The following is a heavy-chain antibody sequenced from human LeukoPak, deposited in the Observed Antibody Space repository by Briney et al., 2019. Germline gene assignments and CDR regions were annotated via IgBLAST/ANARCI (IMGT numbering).Heavy chain of an antibody. CDR2: ISSSSCI. CDR1: GFTFSSYS. CDR3: ARDQGLFAMVRGVIIRVGAFDI. V-gene: IGHV3-21*01. D-gene: IGHD3-10*01. J-gene: IGHJ3*02. Sequence: GWSLRLSCAASGFTFSSYSMNWVRQAPGKGLEWVSSISSSSCIYYADSVKGRFTISRDNAKNSLYLQMNSLRAEDTAVYYCARDQGLFAMVRGVIIRVGAFDIWGQGTMVTVSS.